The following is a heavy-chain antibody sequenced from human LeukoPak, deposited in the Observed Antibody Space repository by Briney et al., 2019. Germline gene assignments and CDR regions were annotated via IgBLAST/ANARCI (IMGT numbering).Heavy chain of an antibody. CDR2: IYYSGST. V-gene: IGHV4-39*01. CDR1: GGSISSSSYY. CDR3: ARRAYSNYVFDY. D-gene: IGHD4-11*01. Sequence: SETLSLTCTVSGGSISSSSYYWGWIRQPPGKELEWIGSIYYSGSTYYNPSLKSRVTISVDTSKNQFSLKLSSVTAADTAVYYCARRAYSNYVFDYWGQGTLVTVSS. J-gene: IGHJ4*02.